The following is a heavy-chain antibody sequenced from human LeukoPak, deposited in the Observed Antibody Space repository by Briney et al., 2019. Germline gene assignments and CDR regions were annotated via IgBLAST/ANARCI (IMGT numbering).Heavy chain of an antibody. CDR2: IFYSGNT. CDR1: GGSIINSNYY. V-gene: IGHV4-39*01. CDR3: ARRLFTNYFDY. D-gene: IGHD2-2*01. J-gene: IGHJ4*02. Sequence: SETLSPTCTVSGGSIINSNYYWGWIRQPPGKGLEWIGNIFYSGNTYYNVSLKSRVSISVDTSKNQFSLKVSSVTATDTAVYFCARRLFTNYFDYWGQGVLVTVSS.